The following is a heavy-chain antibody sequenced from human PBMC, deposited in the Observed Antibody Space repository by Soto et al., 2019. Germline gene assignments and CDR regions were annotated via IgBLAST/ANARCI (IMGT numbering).Heavy chain of an antibody. Sequence: LRLSCAASGFTFSRYWMSWVRQAPGKGLEWVANIRQDGGEKYYVDSVKGRFTISRDNAKNSLYLQMNSLRADDTAVYFCARGNVENWFGPWGQGTPVTVSS. CDR1: GFTFSRYW. J-gene: IGHJ5*02. CDR2: IRQDGGEK. CDR3: ARGNVENWFGP. V-gene: IGHV3-7*03.